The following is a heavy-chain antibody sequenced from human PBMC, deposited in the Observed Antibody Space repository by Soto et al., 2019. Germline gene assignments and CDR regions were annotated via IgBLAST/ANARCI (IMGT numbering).Heavy chain of an antibody. Sequence: ASVKVSCKASGYTFTSYAMHWVRQAPGQRLEWMGWINAGNGDTKYSQKFQGRVTITRDTSASTAYMELSSLRSEDTAVYYCARARDYHFWSGYYYLDYWGQGTLVTVSS. J-gene: IGHJ4*02. V-gene: IGHV1-3*01. CDR3: ARARDYHFWSGYYYLDY. CDR2: INAGNGDT. CDR1: GYTFTSYA. D-gene: IGHD3-3*01.